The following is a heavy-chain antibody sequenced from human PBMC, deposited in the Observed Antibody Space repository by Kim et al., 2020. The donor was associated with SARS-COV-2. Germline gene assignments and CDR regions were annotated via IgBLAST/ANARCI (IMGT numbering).Heavy chain of an antibody. CDR3: ARFKANNYGLGFFDY. D-gene: IGHD3-10*01. J-gene: IGHJ4*02. V-gene: IGHV1-18*01. Sequence: PQKFQGRVTVTTDTSTSAGYMELRSLRSDDTAVYYCARFKANNYGLGFFDYWGQGTLVTVSS.